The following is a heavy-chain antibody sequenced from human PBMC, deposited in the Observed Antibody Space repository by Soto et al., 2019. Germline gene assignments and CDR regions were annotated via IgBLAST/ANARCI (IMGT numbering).Heavy chain of an antibody. CDR3: ARVGKYQLLWWFDP. CDR2: ISYDGSNK. D-gene: IGHD2-2*01. Sequence: GGSLRLSCAASGFTFSSYAMHWVRQAPGKGLEWVAVISYDGSNKYYADSVKGRFTISRDNSKNTLYLQMNSLRAEDTAVYYCARVGKYQLLWWFDPWGQGTLVTVSS. CDR1: GFTFSSYA. J-gene: IGHJ5*02. V-gene: IGHV3-30-3*01.